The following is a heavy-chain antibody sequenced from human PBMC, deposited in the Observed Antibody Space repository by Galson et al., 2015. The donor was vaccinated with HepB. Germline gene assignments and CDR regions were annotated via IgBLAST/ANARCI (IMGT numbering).Heavy chain of an antibody. J-gene: IGHJ4*02. V-gene: IGHV3-43*01. Sequence: SLRLSCAASGFTFDDYTMHWVRQAPGKGLEWVPLISWDGGSTYYADSVKGRFTISRDNSKNTLYLQMNSLRAEDTAVYYCAKPHPYYYDSSGPFDYWGQGTLVTVSS. CDR1: GFTFDDYT. D-gene: IGHD3-22*01. CDR2: ISWDGGST. CDR3: AKPHPYYYDSSGPFDY.